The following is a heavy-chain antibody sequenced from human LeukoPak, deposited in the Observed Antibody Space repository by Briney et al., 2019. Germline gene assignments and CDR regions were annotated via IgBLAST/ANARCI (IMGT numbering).Heavy chain of an antibody. V-gene: IGHV4-4*02. Sequence: MPSGTLSLTCAVSGGSISSSNWWSWVRQPPGKGLEWIGEIYHSGSTNYNPSLKSRVTMSIDTSKSKFSLKLTSVSAADTAVYYCARDPFRSSFDSWGQGTRVTVSS. CDR2: IYHSGST. D-gene: IGHD1-26*01. CDR1: GGSISSSNW. J-gene: IGHJ4*02. CDR3: ARDPFRSSFDS.